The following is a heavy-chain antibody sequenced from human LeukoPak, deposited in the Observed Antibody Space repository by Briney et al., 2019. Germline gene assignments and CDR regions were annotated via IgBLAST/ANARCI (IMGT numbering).Heavy chain of an antibody. J-gene: IGHJ3*02. D-gene: IGHD2-2*01. CDR2: ITASGRVT. Sequence: GGSLRLSCAASGFTFSDYAMTWVRQAPGKGLEWVSTITASGRVTNYADSVKGRFTISRDNSKNTLYLQMNSLRAEDMAVYYCAKDRKAFIVVVPAAPPGPDAFDIWGQGTMVTVSS. CDR1: GFTFSDYA. V-gene: IGHV3-23*01. CDR3: AKDRKAFIVVVPAAPPGPDAFDI.